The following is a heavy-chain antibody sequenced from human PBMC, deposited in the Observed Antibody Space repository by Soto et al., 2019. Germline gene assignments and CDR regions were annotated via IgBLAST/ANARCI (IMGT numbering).Heavy chain of an antibody. Sequence: VESLKISCNGSGYSFTSYWIGWVRQMPWKGLEWMGIIYPGDSDTRYSPSFQGQVTISADKSISTAYLQWSSLKASDTAMYYCARQYSSGWWNYYYGMDVWGQGTTVTVSS. J-gene: IGHJ6*02. CDR1: GYSFTSYW. V-gene: IGHV5-51*01. CDR3: ARQYSSGWWNYYYGMDV. D-gene: IGHD6-19*01. CDR2: IYPGDSDT.